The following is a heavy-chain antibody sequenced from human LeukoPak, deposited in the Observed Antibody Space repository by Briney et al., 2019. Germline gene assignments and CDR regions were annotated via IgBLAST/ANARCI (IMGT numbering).Heavy chain of an antibody. CDR1: GFTFSSYS. CDR2: ISSSSSYI. CDR3: ARDQEGYIWGSYRPYYFDY. D-gene: IGHD3-16*02. Sequence: GGSLRLSCAASGFTFSSYSMNWVRQAPGKGLECVSSISSSSSYIYYADSVKGRFTISRDNAKNSLYLQMNSLRAEDTAVYYCARDQEGYIWGSYRPYYFDYWGQGTLVTVSS. J-gene: IGHJ4*02. V-gene: IGHV3-21*01.